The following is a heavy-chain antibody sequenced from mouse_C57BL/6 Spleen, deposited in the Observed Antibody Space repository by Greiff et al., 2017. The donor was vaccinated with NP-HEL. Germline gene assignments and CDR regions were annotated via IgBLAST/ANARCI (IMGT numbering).Heavy chain of an antibody. D-gene: IGHD1-1*01. Sequence: QVQLKESGPELVKPGASVKISCKASGYAFSSSWMNWVKQRPGKGLEWIGRIYPGDGDTNYNGKFKGKATLTADKSSSTAYMQLSSLTSEDSAVYFCARRGGSAMDYWGQGTSVTVSS. CDR3: ARRGGSAMDY. CDR2: IYPGDGDT. V-gene: IGHV1-82*01. J-gene: IGHJ4*01. CDR1: GYAFSSSW.